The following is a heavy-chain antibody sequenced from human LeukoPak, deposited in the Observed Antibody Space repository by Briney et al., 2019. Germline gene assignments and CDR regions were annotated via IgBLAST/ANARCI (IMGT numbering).Heavy chain of an antibody. CDR1: GFTFSSYA. J-gene: IGHJ4*02. Sequence: GGSLRLSCAASGFTFSSYAMTWLRQAPGKGLEWVSTISGSGGSTYYADSVKGRFTISRDNSKNTLYLQMSSLRAEDTAVYYCAKVMTRTMVRGVPPSDYWGQGTLVTVSS. V-gene: IGHV3-23*01. CDR2: ISGSGGST. CDR3: AKVMTRTMVRGVPPSDY. D-gene: IGHD3-10*01.